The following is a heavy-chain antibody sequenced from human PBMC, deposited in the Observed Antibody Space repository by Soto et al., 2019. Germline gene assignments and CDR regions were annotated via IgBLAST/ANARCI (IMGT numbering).Heavy chain of an antibody. V-gene: IGHV3-21*01. CDR3: ARESPTSTCLDS. Sequence: GGSLRLACAASGFTFGDFGMNWVRQAPGKGRQWVSSISSASSYVYYADSVKGRFSISRDNADNSLFLQMNSLRVDDTAVYFCARESPTSTCLDSWGQGTLDTVSS. CDR1: GFTFGDFG. CDR2: ISSASSYV. J-gene: IGHJ4*02. D-gene: IGHD2-2*01.